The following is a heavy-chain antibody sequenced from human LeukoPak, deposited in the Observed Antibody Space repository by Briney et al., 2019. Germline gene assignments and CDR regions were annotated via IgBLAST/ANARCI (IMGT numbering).Heavy chain of an antibody. J-gene: IGHJ4*01. CDR1: GFTFDTYS. V-gene: IGHV3-21*01. Sequence: GGSLRLSCAASGFTFDTYSMNWVRQAPGKGLEWVSSISSNSRDIYYADSVKGRFTISRDNAKNSLHLQMNSLRAEDTAVYYCARDDRDISSYRFDYWGHGILVTVSS. CDR2: ISSNSRDI. CDR3: ARDDRDISSYRFDY. D-gene: IGHD6-6*01.